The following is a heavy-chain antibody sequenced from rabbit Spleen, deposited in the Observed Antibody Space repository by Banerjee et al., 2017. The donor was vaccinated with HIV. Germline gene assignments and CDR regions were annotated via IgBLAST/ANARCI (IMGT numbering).Heavy chain of an antibody. Sequence: EESGGGLVQPEGSLTLTCTASGFSFSSSYWICWVRQAPGKGLEWIACIYAGSSGTTYYANWAKGRFTISKTSSTTVTLQMTSLTAADTAIYFCARGRYGTDGYNGFDAFDPWGPGTLVTVS. CDR2: IYAGSSGTT. J-gene: IGHJ2*01. V-gene: IGHV1S45*01. CDR3: ARGRYGTDGYNGFDAFDP. D-gene: IGHD6-1*01. CDR1: GFSFSSSYW.